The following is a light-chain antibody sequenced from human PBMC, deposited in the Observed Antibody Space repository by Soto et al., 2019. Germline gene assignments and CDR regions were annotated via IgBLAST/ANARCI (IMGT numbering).Light chain of an antibody. CDR2: GAS. J-gene: IGKJ1*01. Sequence: EIVLTQSPGTLSLSPWERATLSCRASQSVSNNYLAWYQQKPGQAPRLLIYGASNRATGIPDRFSGSGSGTDFTLTISRLEPEDFAVYYCHQYGRSPRGTFGQGTKVDIK. V-gene: IGKV3-20*01. CDR3: HQYGRSPRGT. CDR1: QSVSNNY.